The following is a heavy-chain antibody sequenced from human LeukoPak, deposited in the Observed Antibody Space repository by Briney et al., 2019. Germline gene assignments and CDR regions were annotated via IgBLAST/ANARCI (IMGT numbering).Heavy chain of an antibody. V-gene: IGHV3-20*04. CDR2: INWNGGST. J-gene: IGHJ4*02. CDR3: ARANSSGWYGDY. Sequence: GGSLRLSCAASGFTFSNYAMNWVRQAPGKGLEWVSGINWNGGSTGYADSVKGRFTISRDNAKNSLYLQMNSLRAEDTALYYCARANSSGWYGDYWGQGTLVTVSS. D-gene: IGHD6-19*01. CDR1: GFTFSNYA.